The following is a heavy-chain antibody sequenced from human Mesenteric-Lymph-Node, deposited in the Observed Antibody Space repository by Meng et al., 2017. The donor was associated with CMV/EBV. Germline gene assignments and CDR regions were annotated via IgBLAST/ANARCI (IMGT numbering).Heavy chain of an antibody. V-gene: IGHV1-69*05. CDR1: SYA. Sequence: SYAISWVRQAPGQGLEWMGGIIPIFGTANYAQKFRGRVTITTDESTSTAYMELSSLRSEDTAVYYCARGFYCSSTSCYMRSIGWFDPWGQGTLVHRLL. CDR3: ARGFYCSSTSCYMRSIGWFDP. CDR2: IIPIFGTA. D-gene: IGHD2-2*02. J-gene: IGHJ5*02.